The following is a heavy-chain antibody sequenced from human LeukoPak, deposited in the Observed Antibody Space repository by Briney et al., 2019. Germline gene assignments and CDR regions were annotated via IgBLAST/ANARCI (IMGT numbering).Heavy chain of an antibody. J-gene: IGHJ3*02. D-gene: IGHD4-17*01. Sequence: SETLSLTCTVSGGSISSGGYYWSWIRQHPGKGLEWIGYIYYSGSTYYNPSLKSRVTISVDTSKNQFSLKLSSVTAADTAVYYCARDLSSEGYGPFLKIWGQGKMVTVS. CDR3: ARDLSSEGYGPFLKI. CDR1: GGSISSGGYY. CDR2: IYYSGST. V-gene: IGHV4-31*03.